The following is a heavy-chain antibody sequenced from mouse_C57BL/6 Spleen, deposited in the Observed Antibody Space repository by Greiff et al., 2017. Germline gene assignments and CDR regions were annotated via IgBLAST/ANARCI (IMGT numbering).Heavy chain of an antibody. D-gene: IGHD1-1*01. CDR2: ISYSGST. CDR3: ARAPFITTVVDDWWYFDV. V-gene: IGHV3-1*01. J-gene: IGHJ1*03. Sequence: EVQLQESGPGMVKPSQSLSLTCTVTGYSITSGYDWHWIRHFPGNKLEWMGYISYSGSTNYNPSLKSRISITHDTSKNHFFLKLNSVTTEDTATYYCARAPFITTVVDDWWYFDVWGTGTTVTVSS. CDR1: GYSITSGYD.